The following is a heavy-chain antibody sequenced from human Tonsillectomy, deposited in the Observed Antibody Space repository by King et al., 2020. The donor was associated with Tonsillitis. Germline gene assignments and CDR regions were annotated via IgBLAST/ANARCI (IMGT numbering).Heavy chain of an antibody. CDR1: GFTFNNFA. CDR2: ISGNGDKI. V-gene: IGHV3-23*04. J-gene: IGHJ4*02. Sequence: VQLVESGGGLGQSGGSLRLSCAASGFTFNNFALSWVRQAPGKGLECVAGISGNGDKIHYADSVKGRFTISRDNSKSMMYLQMDSLTIDDTAIFYCAKGYYDFWGGYLTTDHWGQGTLVTVSS. CDR3: AKGYYDFWGGYLTTDH. D-gene: IGHD3/OR15-3a*01.